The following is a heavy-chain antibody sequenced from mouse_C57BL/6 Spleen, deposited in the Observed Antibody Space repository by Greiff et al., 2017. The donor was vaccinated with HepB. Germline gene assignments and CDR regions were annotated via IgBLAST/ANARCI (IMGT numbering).Heavy chain of an antibody. Sequence: VQLQESGAELARPGASVKLSCKASGYTFTSYGISWVKQRTGQGLEWIGEIYPRSGNTYYNEKFKGKATLTADKSSSTAYMELRSLTSEDSAFYFCARVVLRRGAMDYWGQGTSVTVSS. J-gene: IGHJ4*01. CDR1: GYTFTSYG. CDR3: ARVVLRRGAMDY. V-gene: IGHV1-81*01. CDR2: IYPRSGNT.